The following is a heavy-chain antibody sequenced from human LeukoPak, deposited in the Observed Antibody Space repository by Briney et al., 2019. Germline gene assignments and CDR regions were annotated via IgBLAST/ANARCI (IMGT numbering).Heavy chain of an antibody. CDR2: IIPIFGTA. V-gene: IGHV1-69*01. CDR3: ARGPSYYYDSSGYSI. J-gene: IGHJ4*02. D-gene: IGHD3-22*01. CDR1: GGTFSSYA. Sequence: GSSVKVSCKASGGTFSSYAISWVRQAPGQGLEWMGGIIPIFGTANYAQKFQGRVTITADESTSTGYMELSSLRSEDTAVYYCARGPSYYYDSSGYSIWGQGTLVTVSS.